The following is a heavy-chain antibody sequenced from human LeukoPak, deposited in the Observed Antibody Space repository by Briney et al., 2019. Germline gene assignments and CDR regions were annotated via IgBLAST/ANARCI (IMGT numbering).Heavy chain of an antibody. Sequence: PGGSLRLSCSASGFTFSYYAMHWVRQAAGQGLEFVSGISSNGGSTYYKDSLKGRFTVSRDNSNNTLYLQMSSLRAEDTAIYCCAKGPTYDSLPYYFDYWGQGTLVTVSS. J-gene: IGHJ4*02. CDR3: AKGPTYDSLPYYFDY. D-gene: IGHD3-22*01. CDR1: GFTFSYYA. CDR2: ISSNGGST. V-gene: IGHV3-64D*09.